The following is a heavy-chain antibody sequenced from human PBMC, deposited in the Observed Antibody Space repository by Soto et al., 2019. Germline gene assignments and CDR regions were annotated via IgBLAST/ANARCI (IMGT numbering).Heavy chain of an antibody. CDR3: TTDPHSTGTKY. CDR2: IKGKTEGGTI. CDR1: GFTFSDAW. V-gene: IGHV3-15*01. Sequence: WSLRLSCAASGFTFSDAWMRWVRQAPGAGLEWVGLIKGKTEGGTIDYAAPVKARFTISRDASKNTLYLQMNSLKTEDTAVYYCTTDPHSTGTKYWGQGTLVTVSS. D-gene: IGHD1-1*01. J-gene: IGHJ4*02.